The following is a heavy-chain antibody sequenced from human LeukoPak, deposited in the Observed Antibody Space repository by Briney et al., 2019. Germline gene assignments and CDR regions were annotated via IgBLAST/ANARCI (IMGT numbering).Heavy chain of an antibody. CDR1: GGSISSYY. V-gene: IGHV4-4*07. CDR2: IYTSGST. D-gene: IGHD3-10*01. CDR3: ARDDVFGEGGYFDY. J-gene: IGHJ4*02. Sequence: PSETLSLTCTVSGGSISSYYWSWIRQPAGKGLEWIWRIYTSGSTNYNPSLKSRVTMSVDTSKNQFSLKLSSVTAADTAVYYCARDDVFGEGGYFDYWGQGTLVTVSS.